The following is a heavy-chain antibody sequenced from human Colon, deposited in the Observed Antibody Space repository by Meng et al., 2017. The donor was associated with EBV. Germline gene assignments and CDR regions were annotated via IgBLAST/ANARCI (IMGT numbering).Heavy chain of an antibody. V-gene: IGHV4-30-4*01. J-gene: IGHJ4*02. CDR1: GGSINSGASY. CDR3: ARNYYFDY. CDR2: IYYTGST. Sequence: QVRLQMSGPRLVTPSQTLSLTCTVSGGSINSGASYWSWIRQPPGKGLEWIGYIYYTGSTYYNPSLKSRVTISMDTSKNQFSLRLSSVTAADTAVYYCARNYYFDYWGQGTLVTVSS.